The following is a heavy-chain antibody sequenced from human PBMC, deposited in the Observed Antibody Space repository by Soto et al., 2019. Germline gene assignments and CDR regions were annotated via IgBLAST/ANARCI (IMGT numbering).Heavy chain of an antibody. CDR1: GYTFNSYG. D-gene: IGHD3-22*01. V-gene: IGHV1-18*01. CDR2: ISAYNGNT. Sequence: GASVKVSCKASGYTFNSYGISWVRQAPEQGLEWMGWISAYNGNTNYAQTLQGRVTMTTDTSTSTAYMELRSMRSDDTAVYYCARVPEYYYDSSGAHDYWGQGTLVTVSS. CDR3: ARVPEYYYDSSGAHDY. J-gene: IGHJ4*02.